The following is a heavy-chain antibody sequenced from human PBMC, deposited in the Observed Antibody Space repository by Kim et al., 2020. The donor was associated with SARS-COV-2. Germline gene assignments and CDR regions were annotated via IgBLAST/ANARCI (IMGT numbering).Heavy chain of an antibody. CDR1: GGSISSSSYY. J-gene: IGHJ4*01. CDR2: IYYSGST. Sequence: SETLSFTCTVSGGSISSSSYYWGWIRQPPGKGLEWIGSIYYSGSTYYNPSLKSRVTISVDTSKNQFSLKLSSVTAADTAVYYCARNYDSSGYYLKSYYF. V-gene: IGHV4-39*01. CDR3: ARNYDSSGYYLKSYYF. D-gene: IGHD3-22*01.